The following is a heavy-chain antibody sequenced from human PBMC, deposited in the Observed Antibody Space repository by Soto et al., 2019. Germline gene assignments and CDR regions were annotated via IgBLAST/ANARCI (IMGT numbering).Heavy chain of an antibody. CDR3: ASIAARRVIRA. Sequence: SETLSLTCAVYGGSFSGYYWSWIRQPPGKGLEWIGEINHSGSTNYNPSLKSRVTISVDTSKNQFSLKLSSVTAADTAVYYCASIAARRVIRAWGQGTLVTVSS. J-gene: IGHJ5*02. V-gene: IGHV4-34*01. CDR2: INHSGST. CDR1: GGSFSGYY. D-gene: IGHD6-6*01.